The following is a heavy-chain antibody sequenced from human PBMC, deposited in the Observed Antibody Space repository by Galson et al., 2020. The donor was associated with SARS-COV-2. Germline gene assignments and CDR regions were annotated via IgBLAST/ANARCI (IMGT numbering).Heavy chain of an antibody. CDR1: GFTFSSYG. CDR2: IWYDGSNK. J-gene: IGHJ4*02. Sequence: GESLKISCAASGFTFSSYGMHWVRQAPGKGLEWVAVIWYDGSNKYYADSVKGRFTISRDNSKNTLYLQMNSLRAEDTAVYYCARDGATVTTPYFDYWGLGTLVTVSS. D-gene: IGHD4-17*01. V-gene: IGHV3-33*01. CDR3: ARDGATVTTPYFDY.